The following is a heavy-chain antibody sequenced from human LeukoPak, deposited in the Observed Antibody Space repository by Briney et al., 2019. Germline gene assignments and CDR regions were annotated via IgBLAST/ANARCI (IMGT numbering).Heavy chain of an antibody. CDR3: ATDPTMVRGNRVIELGY. CDR2: FDPEDGET. V-gene: IGHV1-24*01. J-gene: IGHJ4*02. Sequence: ASVKVSCKVSGYTLTELSMHWVRQAPGKGLEWMGGFDPEDGETIYAQKFQGRVTMTEDTSTDTAYMELSSLRSEDTAVYYCATDPTMVRGNRVIELGYWGQGTLVTVSS. D-gene: IGHD3-10*01. CDR1: GYTLTELS.